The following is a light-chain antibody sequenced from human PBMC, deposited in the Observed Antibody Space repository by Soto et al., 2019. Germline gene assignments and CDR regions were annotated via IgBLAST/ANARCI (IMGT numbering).Light chain of an antibody. Sequence: EIVLTQSPATLSLSPGERATLSCRASQSVGSYLALYKQKPGQAPRLLIYVASNRAPGIPARFSGSGSGTDFTLTISSLEPEDFAVYHCLQRSIGFTFGPGTKVDIK. CDR2: VAS. CDR1: QSVGSY. J-gene: IGKJ3*01. CDR3: LQRSIGFT. V-gene: IGKV3-11*01.